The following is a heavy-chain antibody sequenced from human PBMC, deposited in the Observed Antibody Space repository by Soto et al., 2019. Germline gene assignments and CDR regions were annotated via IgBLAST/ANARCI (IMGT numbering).Heavy chain of an antibody. J-gene: IGHJ4*02. Sequence: QVQLVESGGGVVQPGRSLRLSCAASGFTFSSYAMYWVRQAPGKVLEWVSLISYDGSKKYSADSVKGRFTISRDNSKNTLYLQINSLRSEDTAMYYCARDHHYDSSGYHPFGYYFDYWGQGTPVTVSS. CDR2: ISYDGSKK. D-gene: IGHD3-22*01. CDR1: GFTFSSYA. V-gene: IGHV3-30-3*01. CDR3: ARDHHYDSSGYHPFGYYFDY.